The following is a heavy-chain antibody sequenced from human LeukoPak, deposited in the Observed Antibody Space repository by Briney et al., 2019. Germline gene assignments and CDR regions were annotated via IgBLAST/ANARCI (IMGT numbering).Heavy chain of an antibody. J-gene: IGHJ4*02. CDR3: AKDRRAASDY. CDR1: GFTVSRDY. Sequence: GGSLRLSCAASGFTVSRDYMSWVRQAPGKGLEWVSVIYSGGSTYYADSVKGRFTISRDNSKNTLYLQMNSLRAEDTAVYYCAKDRRAASDYWGQGTLVTVSS. V-gene: IGHV3-66*01. CDR2: IYSGGST. D-gene: IGHD6-25*01.